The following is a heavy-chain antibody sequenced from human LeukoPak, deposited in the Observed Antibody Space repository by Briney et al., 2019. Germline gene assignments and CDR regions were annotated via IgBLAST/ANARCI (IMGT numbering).Heavy chain of an antibody. V-gene: IGHV4-61*02. Sequence: PSVTLSLTCTVSGGSVNTGSYYGSWIRQPAGKGLEWIGRIYTTGATNYNPSLKSRVTISLDTSKNQFSLKLSSVTAADTAVYYCARDRDYWNDPFDIWGQGTMVSVSS. J-gene: IGHJ3*02. CDR2: IYTTGAT. CDR3: ARDRDYWNDPFDI. D-gene: IGHD1-1*01. CDR1: GGSVNTGSYY.